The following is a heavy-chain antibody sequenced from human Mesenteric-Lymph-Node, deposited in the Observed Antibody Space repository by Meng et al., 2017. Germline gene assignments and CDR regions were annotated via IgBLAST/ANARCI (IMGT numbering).Heavy chain of an antibody. CDR3: ATSNHYYTSGNYYKIPSEFDY. Sequence: SVKVSCKASGGTFSSYAISWVRQAPGQGLEWMGGIIPIFGTANYAQKFQGRVTITADESTSTAYMELSSLRSEDTAMYFCATSNHYYTSGNYYKIPSEFDYWGQGTLVTVSS. CDR1: GGTFSSYA. D-gene: IGHD3-10*01. V-gene: IGHV1-69*13. CDR2: IIPIFGTA. J-gene: IGHJ4*02.